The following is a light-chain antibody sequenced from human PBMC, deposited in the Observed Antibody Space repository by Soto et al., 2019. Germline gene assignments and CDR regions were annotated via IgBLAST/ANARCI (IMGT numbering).Light chain of an antibody. CDR3: QQYVTSPFT. CDR2: GES. Sequence: ELVLTQSPGTLSLSPGDRASLSCRADQSVNSVYLAWYQHKTGQAPRLLIYGESDRATGIPDRLSGSGSGTDLTLTISRLEPEDFAVYYCQQYVTSPFTFGPGTKVDIK. V-gene: IGKV3-20*01. J-gene: IGKJ3*01. CDR1: QSVNSVY.